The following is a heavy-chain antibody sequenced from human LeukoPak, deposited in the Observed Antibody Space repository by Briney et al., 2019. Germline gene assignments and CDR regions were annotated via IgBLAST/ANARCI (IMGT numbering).Heavy chain of an antibody. V-gene: IGHV1-18*01. CDR2: ISAYNGST. J-gene: IGHJ5*02. CDR3: ARIPCSGGSCYSHWFDP. CDR1: GYTFNSYG. D-gene: IGHD2-15*01. Sequence: ASVKVSCKASGYTFNSYGISWVRQAPGQGLEWMGWISAYNGSTNYAQKLQGRVTMTTDTSTSTAYMELRSLRSDDTAVYYCARIPCSGGSCYSHWFDPWGQGTLVTVSS.